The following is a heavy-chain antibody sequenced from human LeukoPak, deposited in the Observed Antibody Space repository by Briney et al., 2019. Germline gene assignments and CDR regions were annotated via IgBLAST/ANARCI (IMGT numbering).Heavy chain of an antibody. CDR2: ISWNSGTI. CDR1: GFTFDDYA. V-gene: IGHV3-9*01. J-gene: IGHJ4*02. CDR3: AKSLDYGECIDY. Sequence: QPGRSLRLSCTASGFTFDDYAMHWARQAPGKGLEWVSGISWNSGTIEYAASVKGRFTISRDNAKNSLYLQMNSLRAEDTALYYCAKSLDYGECIDYWGQGTLVTVSS. D-gene: IGHD4-17*01.